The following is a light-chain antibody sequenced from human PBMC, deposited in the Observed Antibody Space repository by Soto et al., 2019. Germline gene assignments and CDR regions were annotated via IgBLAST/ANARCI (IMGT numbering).Light chain of an antibody. J-gene: IGLJ2*01. CDR2: IYSDGSH. CDR3: QTWGAGSVV. Sequence: QPVLTQSPSASASLGASVKFPCTLNSEHSTYAIAWHRQQPEKGPRYLMRIYSDGSHVRGDGIPDRFSGSSSGAERHLTIAGLQSDDEAEYYWQTWGAGSVVFGGGTKLTVL. CDR1: SEHSTYA. V-gene: IGLV4-69*01.